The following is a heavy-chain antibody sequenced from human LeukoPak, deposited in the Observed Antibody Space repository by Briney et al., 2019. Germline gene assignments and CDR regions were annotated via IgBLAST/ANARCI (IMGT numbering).Heavy chain of an antibody. Sequence: GGCLRLSCAASGLTFSKCSMTGVRQVPGEGLWRVSFIDTSPTTMYYTDSVKGRFTISRDNAKNSLYLQMNSMKVEDTAIYYCARDNWVDCWGQGTLVTASS. CDR1: GLTFSKCS. CDR2: IDTSPTTM. J-gene: IGHJ5*01. V-gene: IGHV3-48*04. CDR3: ARDNWVDC.